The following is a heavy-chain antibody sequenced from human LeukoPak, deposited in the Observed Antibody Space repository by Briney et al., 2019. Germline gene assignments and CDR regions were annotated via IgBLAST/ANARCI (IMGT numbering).Heavy chain of an antibody. CDR1: GYTFADHY. CDR3: ARPFNTGSYNFNY. V-gene: IGHV1-2*02. J-gene: IGHJ4*02. D-gene: IGHD1-26*01. Sequence: ASVKVSCKASGYTFADHYLHWVRQAPGQGLEWMGWINPNSGGTNYAQNFQGRVTMTRDTSISTVYMELSRLTSDDTALYYCARPFNTGSYNFNYWGQGTLVTVSS. CDR2: INPNSGGT.